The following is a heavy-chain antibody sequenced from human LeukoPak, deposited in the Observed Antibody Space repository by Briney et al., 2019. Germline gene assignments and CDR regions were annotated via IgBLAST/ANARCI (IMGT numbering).Heavy chain of an antibody. Sequence: GGSLRLSCAASGFTLSSYSMNWVRQAPGKGLEWVSYISSSSSTIYYADSVKGRFTISRDNAKNSLYLQMNSLRAEDTAVYYCARLGATGFDYWGQGTLVTVSS. CDR2: ISSSSSTI. D-gene: IGHD1-26*01. V-gene: IGHV3-48*01. CDR3: ARLGATGFDY. J-gene: IGHJ4*02. CDR1: GFTLSSYS.